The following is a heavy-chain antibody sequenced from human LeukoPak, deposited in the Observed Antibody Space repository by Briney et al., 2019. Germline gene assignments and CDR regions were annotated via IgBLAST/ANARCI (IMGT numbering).Heavy chain of an antibody. V-gene: IGHV3-33*06. Sequence: PGRSLRLSCAASGFTFSSYGMHWVRQAPGKGPEWVAVIWYDGSNKYYADSVKGRFTISRDNSKNTLYLQMNSLRAEDTAVYYCAKDRSAYYYDSSGPKDYWGQGTLVTVSS. CDR2: IWYDGSNK. J-gene: IGHJ4*02. CDR1: GFTFSSYG. D-gene: IGHD3-22*01. CDR3: AKDRSAYYYDSSGPKDY.